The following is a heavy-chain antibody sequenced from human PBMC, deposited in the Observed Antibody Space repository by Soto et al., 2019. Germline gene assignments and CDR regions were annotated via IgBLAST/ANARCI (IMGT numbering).Heavy chain of an antibody. Sequence: GESLKISCRGSGYTFTSYWIGWVRPIPGKGLEWMAVIQPGDSDTRYSPSFQGQVTISADKSISTAYLQWSSLKASDTAMYYCARHRSGGSSYFYYVGTDVWGQGTTVTVSS. CDR3: ARHRSGGSSYFYYVGTDV. J-gene: IGHJ6*02. CDR1: GYTFTSYW. CDR2: IQPGDSDT. V-gene: IGHV5-51*01. D-gene: IGHD2-15*01.